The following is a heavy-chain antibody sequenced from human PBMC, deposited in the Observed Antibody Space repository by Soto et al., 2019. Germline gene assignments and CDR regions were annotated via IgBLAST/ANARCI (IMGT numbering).Heavy chain of an antibody. CDR1: GFTFSSYS. J-gene: IGHJ5*02. Sequence: VQLVESGGGLVQPGGSLRLSCAASGFTFSSYSMNWVRQAPGKGLEWVSYISSSSTTKYYSDSVKGRFTISRDTAKNALYLQMNRLRAEDTAVYYCARDGCSGSNCLNWFDPWGQGTLVTVSS. V-gene: IGHV3-48*01. CDR3: ARDGCSGSNCLNWFDP. CDR2: ISSSSTTK. D-gene: IGHD2-15*01.